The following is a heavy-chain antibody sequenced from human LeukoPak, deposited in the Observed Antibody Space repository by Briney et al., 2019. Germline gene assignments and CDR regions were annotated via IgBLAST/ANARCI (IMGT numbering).Heavy chain of an antibody. D-gene: IGHD2-2*01. Sequence: SETLSLTCAVSGYSISSGYYWGWIRQPPGKGLEWIGSIYHSGSTCYNPSLKSRVTISVGTSKNQFSLKLSSVTAADTAVYYCARQKGELIVVVPAAPDYWGQGTLVTVSS. J-gene: IGHJ4*02. CDR1: GYSISSGYY. V-gene: IGHV4-38-2*01. CDR3: ARQKGELIVVVPAAPDY. CDR2: IYHSGST.